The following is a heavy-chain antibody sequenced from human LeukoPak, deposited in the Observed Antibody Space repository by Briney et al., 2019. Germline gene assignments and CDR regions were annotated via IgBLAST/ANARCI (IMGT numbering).Heavy chain of an antibody. J-gene: IGHJ4*02. V-gene: IGHV3-48*01. CDR2: ISSSSSTI. D-gene: IGHD3-3*01. CDR3: VPEWSGFDY. CDR1: GFTFSSYS. Sequence: GGSLRLSCAASGFTFSSYSMNWVRQAPGKGLEWVAYISSSSSTIYYADSVKGRFTISRDNAKNSLYLQMNSLRAEDTAVYYCVPEWSGFDYWGQGTLVTVSS.